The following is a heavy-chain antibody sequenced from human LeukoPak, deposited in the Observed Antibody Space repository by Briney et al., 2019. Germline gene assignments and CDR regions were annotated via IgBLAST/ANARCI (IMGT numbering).Heavy chain of an antibody. CDR2: ISGTSTYI. D-gene: IGHD2-2*02. CDR3: ARDNTYMFDY. J-gene: IGHJ4*02. V-gene: IGHV3-21*01. Sequence: GGSLRLSCTTSGFTFDKYFMIWVRQAPGKGLQWVSSISGTSTYIDYADSVKGRFTVARDNAKNTLYLEMNRLRAEDTAVYYCARDNTYMFDYWGQGAQVTVSS. CDR1: GFTFDKYF.